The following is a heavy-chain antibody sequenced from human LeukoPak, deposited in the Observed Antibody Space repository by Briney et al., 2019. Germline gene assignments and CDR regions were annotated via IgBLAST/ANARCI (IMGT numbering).Heavy chain of an antibody. CDR1: GFTFSSYA. V-gene: IGHV3-30-3*01. D-gene: IGHD6-13*01. CDR2: ISYDGSNK. J-gene: IGHJ6*02. CDR3: ARDPSRGQQPYGMDV. Sequence: PGGSLRLSCAASGFTFSSYAMHWVRQAPGKGLEWVAVISYDGSNKYYADSVKGRFTISRDNSKNTLYLQMDSLRAEDTSVYYCARDPSRGQQPYGMDVWGQGTTVTVSS.